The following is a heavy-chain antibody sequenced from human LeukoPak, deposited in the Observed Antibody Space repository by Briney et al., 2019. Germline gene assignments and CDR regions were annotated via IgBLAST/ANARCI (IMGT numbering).Heavy chain of an antibody. CDR1: EYTFTGYY. CDR3: ARAATWSGPLYMDV. CDR2: INPNSGGT. V-gene: IGHV1-2*02. J-gene: IGHJ6*03. D-gene: IGHD3-3*01. Sequence: VKVSCKASEYTFTGYYMHWVRQAPGQGLEWMGWINPNSGGTNYAQKFQGRVTMTRDTSISTAYMELSRLRSDDTAVYYCARAATWSGPLYMDVWGKGTTVTVSS.